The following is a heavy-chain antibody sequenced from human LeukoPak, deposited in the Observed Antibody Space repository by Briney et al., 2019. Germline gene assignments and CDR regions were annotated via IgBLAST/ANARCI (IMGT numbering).Heavy chain of an antibody. CDR1: GFTFGDYA. D-gene: IGHD4-17*01. CDR3: TSSDDYGDYVGVA. J-gene: IGHJ5*02. Sequence: GGSLRLSCTASGFTFGDYAMSWFRQAPGKGLEWVGFIRSKAYGGTTEYAASVKGRFTISRDDSKSIAYLQMNSLKTEDTAVYYCTSSDDYGDYVGVAWGQGTLVTVSS. V-gene: IGHV3-49*03. CDR2: IRSKAYGGTT.